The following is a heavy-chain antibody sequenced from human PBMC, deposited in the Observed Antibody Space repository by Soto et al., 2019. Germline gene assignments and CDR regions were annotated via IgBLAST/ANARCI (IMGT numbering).Heavy chain of an antibody. D-gene: IGHD3-10*01. Sequence: SETLSLTSTVSGGSISSGGYYWSWIRQHSGKGLEWIGYIYYSGSTYYNPSLKSRVTISVDTSKNQFSLKLSSVTAADTAVYYCARDNRNYGSGSYTDYWGQGTLVTVSS. CDR2: IYYSGST. CDR3: ARDNRNYGSGSYTDY. V-gene: IGHV4-31*03. J-gene: IGHJ4*02. CDR1: GGSISSGGYY.